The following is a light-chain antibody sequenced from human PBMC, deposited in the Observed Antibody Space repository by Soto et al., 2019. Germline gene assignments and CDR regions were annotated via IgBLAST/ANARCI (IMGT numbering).Light chain of an antibody. CDR1: SSDIGGYNY. CDR3: SSYTRRSTWV. Sequence: QPVLTQPASVSGSPGQSITISCTGTSSDIGGYNYVSWYQQHPGKAPKLIIFEVSNRPSGVSNRFSASKSGSTASLTISGLQAEDEGDFYCSSYTRRSTWVFGGGTKLTVL. CDR2: EVS. J-gene: IGLJ3*02. V-gene: IGLV2-14*01.